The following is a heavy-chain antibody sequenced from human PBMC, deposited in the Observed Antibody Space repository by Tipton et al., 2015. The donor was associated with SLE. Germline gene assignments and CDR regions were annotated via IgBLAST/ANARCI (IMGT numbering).Heavy chain of an antibody. D-gene: IGHD2-15*01. CDR1: GNTFSSYV. J-gene: IGHJ4*02. V-gene: IGHV1-69*06. CDR2: IIPTFPTA. Sequence: QLVQSGAEVKKPGSSVKVSCKASGNTFSSYVISWVRQAPGQGLAWLGGIIPTFPTANYAQKFQGRVTITADKSTSTAYMELNSLRSDDTAMYYRACLVACGGTCYFFDFWGQGTLVTVSS. CDR3: ACLVACGGTCYFFDF.